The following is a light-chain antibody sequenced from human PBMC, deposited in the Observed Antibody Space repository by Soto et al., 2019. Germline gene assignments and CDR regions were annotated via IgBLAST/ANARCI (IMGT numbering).Light chain of an antibody. J-gene: IGLJ2*01. CDR1: SGSIANNY. CDR3: QSYDSDVVV. CDR2: ENN. Sequence: NFMLTQPHSVSESPGKTLSISCTRSSGSIANNYVQWYQQRPGSAPTTVIYENNQRLSGVPDRFSGSTDGSSNSASLTISGLQTEDEADDYCQSYDSDVVVFGGGTKVTVL. V-gene: IGLV6-57*04.